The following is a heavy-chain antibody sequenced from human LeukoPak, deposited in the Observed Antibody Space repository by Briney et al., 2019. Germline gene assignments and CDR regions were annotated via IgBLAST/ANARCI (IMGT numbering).Heavy chain of an antibody. CDR2: MNPNSGNT. CDR3: ARGGYSSHSYYYYYGMDV. D-gene: IGHD5-18*01. J-gene: IGHJ6*02. Sequence: GASVKVSCKASGYTFTSYDINWVRQATGQGLEWMGWMNPNSGNTGYAQKFQGRVTMTRNTPISTAYMELSSLRSEDTAVYYCARGGYSSHSYYYYYGMDVWGQGTTVTVSS. V-gene: IGHV1-8*01. CDR1: GYTFTSYD.